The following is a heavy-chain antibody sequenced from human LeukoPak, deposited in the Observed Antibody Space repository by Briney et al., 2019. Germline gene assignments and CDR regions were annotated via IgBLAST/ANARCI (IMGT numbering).Heavy chain of an antibody. V-gene: IGHV3-7*01. CDR2: IKQDASET. D-gene: IGHD4-17*01. Sequence: PGGALTLSCAASGFTFSSYWMSWVRQAPGKGLEWMASIKQDASETRYVDSVKGGFTILRDNTETSLFLHMNSLSAEDTAVYYCTRYGLGDTFDIWGHDTVVTVSS. CDR1: GFTFSSYW. J-gene: IGHJ3*02. CDR3: TRYGLGDTFDI.